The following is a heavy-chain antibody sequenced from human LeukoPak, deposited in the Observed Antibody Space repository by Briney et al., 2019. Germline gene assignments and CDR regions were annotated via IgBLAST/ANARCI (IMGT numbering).Heavy chain of an antibody. Sequence: GGSLRLSCAASGFTFSSYGMHWVRQAPGKALEWVAVISYDGSNKYYADSVKGRFTISRDNSKNTLYLQMNSLRAEDTAVYYCAKVWTFYGSGSYYNHNPSDYWGQGTLVTVSS. CDR1: GFTFSSYG. CDR3: AKVWTFYGSGSYYNHNPSDY. V-gene: IGHV3-30*18. D-gene: IGHD3-10*01. CDR2: ISYDGSNK. J-gene: IGHJ4*02.